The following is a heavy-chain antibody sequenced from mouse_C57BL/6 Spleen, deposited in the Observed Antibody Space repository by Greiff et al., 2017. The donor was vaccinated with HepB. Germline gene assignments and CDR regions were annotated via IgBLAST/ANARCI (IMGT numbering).Heavy chain of an antibody. CDR3: TRSITTVVADWYFDV. CDR1: GFTFSDAW. CDR2: IRNKANNHAT. V-gene: IGHV6-6*01. Sequence: EVKLQESGGGLVQPGGSMKLSCAASGFTFSDAWMDWVRQSPEKGLEWVAEIRNKANNHATYYAESVKGRFTISRDDSKSSVYLQMNSLRAEDTGIYYCTRSITTVVADWYFDVWGTGTTVTVSS. D-gene: IGHD1-1*01. J-gene: IGHJ1*03.